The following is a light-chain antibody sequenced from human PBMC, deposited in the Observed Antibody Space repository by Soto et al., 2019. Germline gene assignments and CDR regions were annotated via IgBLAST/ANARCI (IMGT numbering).Light chain of an antibody. CDR3: SSYTSSSVVV. CDR1: SSDVGGYNY. J-gene: IGLJ2*01. V-gene: IGLV2-14*03. Sequence: QSALTQPASVSGSPGQSITISCTGTSSDVGGYNYVSWYQQHPDKAPKLVVYDVSVRPSGVSHRFSGSKSGNTASLTISGLQAEDEADYYCSSYTSSSVVVFGGGTQLTVL. CDR2: DVS.